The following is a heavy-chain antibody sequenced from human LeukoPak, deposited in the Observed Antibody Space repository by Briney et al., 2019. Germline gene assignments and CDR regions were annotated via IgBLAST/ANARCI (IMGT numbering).Heavy chain of an antibody. J-gene: IGHJ4*02. D-gene: IGHD3-22*01. CDR1: GGSISSYY. Sequence: PSGTLSLTCTVSGGSISSYYWSWIRQPPGKGLEWIGYIYYSGSTNYNPSLKSRVTISVDTSKNQFSLKLSSVTAADTAVYYCARARSNYDYQVEYWGQGSLVTVSS. V-gene: IGHV4-59*01. CDR3: ARARSNYDYQVEY. CDR2: IYYSGST.